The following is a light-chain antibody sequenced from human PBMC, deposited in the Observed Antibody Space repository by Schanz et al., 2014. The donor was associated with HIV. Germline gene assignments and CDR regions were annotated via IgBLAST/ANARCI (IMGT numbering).Light chain of an antibody. CDR3: AGWDDSLKVWV. V-gene: IGLV1-51*01. J-gene: IGLJ3*02. CDR1: SSDIGDNY. Sequence: QSVLTQPPSVSAAPGQKVTISCSGSSSDIGDNYVSWYQHLPGTAPKLLIYDDNKRPSGIPDRFSGSKSGTSATLAISGLQSEDEADYYCAGWDDSLKVWVFGGGTKLTVL. CDR2: DDN.